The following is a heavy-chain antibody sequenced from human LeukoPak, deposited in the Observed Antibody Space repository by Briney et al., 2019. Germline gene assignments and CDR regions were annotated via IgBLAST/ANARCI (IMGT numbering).Heavy chain of an antibody. D-gene: IGHD4-23*01. CDR2: TNSNGGST. CDR1: GFAFSNYA. J-gene: IGHJ4*02. V-gene: IGHV3-64D*06. Sequence: GGSLRLSCSASGFAFSNYATHWVRQAPGKGLEYVAGTNSNGGSTYYAGSVKGRFTTSGDNSKNTLYLQMSSLRAEDTAVYYCAKRSDYGSNGNYFDSWGQGTPVTVFS. CDR3: AKRSDYGSNGNYFDS.